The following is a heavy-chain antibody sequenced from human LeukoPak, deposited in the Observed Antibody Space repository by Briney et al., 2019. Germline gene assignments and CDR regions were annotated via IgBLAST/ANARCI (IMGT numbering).Heavy chain of an antibody. CDR1: GFTFSSYG. CDR2: IWYDGSGK. CDR3: ARDSVPGSYSYGLDYFDY. D-gene: IGHD5-18*01. Sequence: PGRSLRLSCAASGFTFSSYGMHWVRQAPGKGLEWVAVIWYDGSGKYYADSVKGRFTMSRDNSKNTLYLQMNSLRAEDTAVYYCARDSVPGSYSYGLDYFDYWAREPWSPSPQ. V-gene: IGHV3-33*01. J-gene: IGHJ4*02.